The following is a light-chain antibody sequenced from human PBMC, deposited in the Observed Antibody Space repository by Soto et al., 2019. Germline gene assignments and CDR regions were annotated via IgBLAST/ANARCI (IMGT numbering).Light chain of an antibody. J-gene: IGKJ3*01. V-gene: IGKV1-39*01. Sequence: DIQMTQSPSSLSASVGDRVTITCRASQNIGSFLNWYQQTPGQAPKLLIYAASSLQSGVSSRLSGSGSGTDFTLTITTLQPEDSATYHCQQSYANPGFGPGTKVDIK. CDR2: AAS. CDR1: QNIGSF. CDR3: QQSYANPG.